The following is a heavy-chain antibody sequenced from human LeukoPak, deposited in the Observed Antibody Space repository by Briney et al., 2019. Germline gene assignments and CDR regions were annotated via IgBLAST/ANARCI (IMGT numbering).Heavy chain of an antibody. J-gene: IGHJ3*02. D-gene: IGHD3-22*01. V-gene: IGHV4-39*07. CDR2: IYYSGST. CDR3: ARGSITLIVVLGFGDAFDI. Sequence: SETLSLTCTVSGGSISSSTFYWGWIRQPPGKGLEWIGNIYYSGSTYYNPSLKSRVTISVDTSKNQFSLKLSSVTAADTAVYYCARGSITLIVVLGFGDAFDIWGQGTVVTVSS. CDR1: GGSISSSTFY.